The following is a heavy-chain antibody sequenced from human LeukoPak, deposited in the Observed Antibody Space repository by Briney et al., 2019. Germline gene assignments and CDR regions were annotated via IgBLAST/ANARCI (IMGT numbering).Heavy chain of an antibody. Sequence: GGSLRLSCAASGFTFDDYAMHWVRQAPGKGLEWVSGISWNSGSIGYADSVKGRFTISRDNAKNSLYLQMNSLRAEDTALYYCAKGYCSSTSCYTLDCWGQGTLVTVSS. J-gene: IGHJ4*02. CDR1: GFTFDDYA. CDR2: ISWNSGSI. D-gene: IGHD2-2*01. CDR3: AKGYCSSTSCYTLDC. V-gene: IGHV3-9*01.